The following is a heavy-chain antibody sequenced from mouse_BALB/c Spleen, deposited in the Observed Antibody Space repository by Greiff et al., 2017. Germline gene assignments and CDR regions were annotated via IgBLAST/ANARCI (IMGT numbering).Heavy chain of an antibody. CDR2: IRNKANGSTT. Sequence: DVQLVESGGGLVQPGGSLRLSCATSGFTFTDYYMSWVRQPPGKALEWLGFIRNKANGSTTEYSASVKGRFTISRDNSQSILYLQMNTLRAEDSATYYCARDIGYGLYAMDYWGQGTSVTVSS. J-gene: IGHJ4*01. D-gene: IGHD1-1*02. CDR3: ARDIGYGLYAMDY. V-gene: IGHV7-3*02. CDR1: GFTFTDYY.